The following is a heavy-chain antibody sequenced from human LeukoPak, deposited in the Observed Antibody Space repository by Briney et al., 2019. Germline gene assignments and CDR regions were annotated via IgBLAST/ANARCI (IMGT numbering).Heavy chain of an antibody. D-gene: IGHD4-23*01. Sequence: PGRSLRLSCAASGFTFSNYGMHWVRQAPGKGPEWVALISYDGNNKYYSDSMKGRFTISRDNSKNTLYLQMNSLRAEDTAVYYCAKDIDYGGANWGQGTLVIVSS. CDR2: ISYDGNNK. V-gene: IGHV3-30*18. CDR3: AKDIDYGGAN. CDR1: GFTFSNYG. J-gene: IGHJ4*02.